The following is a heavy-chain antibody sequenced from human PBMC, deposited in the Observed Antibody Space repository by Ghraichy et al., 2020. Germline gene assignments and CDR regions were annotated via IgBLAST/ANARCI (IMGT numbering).Heavy chain of an antibody. Sequence: SETLSLTCAVYGGSFSGYYWSWIRQPPGKGLEWIGEINHSGSTNYNPSLKSRVTISVDTSKNQFSLKLSSMTAADTAVYYCARGRGSSKYYYDSSGYYSGAGWFDPWGQGTLVTVSS. CDR3: ARGRGSSKYYYDSSGYYSGAGWFDP. V-gene: IGHV4-34*01. J-gene: IGHJ5*02. CDR2: INHSGST. CDR1: GGSFSGYY. D-gene: IGHD3-22*01.